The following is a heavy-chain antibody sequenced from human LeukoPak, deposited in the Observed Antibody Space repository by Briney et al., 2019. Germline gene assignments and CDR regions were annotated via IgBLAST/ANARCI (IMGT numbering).Heavy chain of an antibody. Sequence: ASVKVSCKASGYTFTGYYMHWVRQAPGQGLEWIGWNNPNSGGTNYAQKFQGRVTMTRDTSISAVYMELSRLRSDDTAVYYCARDGTGVYNLVQYWGQGTLVTVSS. V-gene: IGHV1-2*02. J-gene: IGHJ4*02. D-gene: IGHD5-24*01. CDR1: GYTFTGYY. CDR2: NNPNSGGT. CDR3: ARDGTGVYNLVQY.